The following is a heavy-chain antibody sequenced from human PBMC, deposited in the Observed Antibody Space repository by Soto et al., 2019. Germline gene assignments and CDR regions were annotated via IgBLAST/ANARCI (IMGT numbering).Heavy chain of an antibody. D-gene: IGHD6-13*01. V-gene: IGHV3-53*05. CDR1: GFTVSSNH. CDR2: IYSGGST. Sequence: PGGSLRLSCAASGFTVSSNHMSWVRQAPGKGLEWVSVIYSGGSTYYADSVKGRFTISRDNAKNSLYLQMNSLRAEDTALYYCAKGLAAAGYYYYGMDVWGQGTTVTVSS. CDR3: AKGLAAAGYYYYGMDV. J-gene: IGHJ6*02.